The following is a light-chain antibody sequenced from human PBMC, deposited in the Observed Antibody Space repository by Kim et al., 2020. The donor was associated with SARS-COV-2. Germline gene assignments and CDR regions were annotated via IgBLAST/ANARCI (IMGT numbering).Light chain of an antibody. Sequence: PASISCRSSQSLMRRNGDNALDWYLQKPGQSPQLLIYLGSNRASGVPDRFSGSGSGADFTLKISRVETEDVGVYYCMQALETPLTFGGGTKLEIK. V-gene: IGKV2-28*01. CDR1: QSLMRRNGDNA. CDR2: LGS. CDR3: MQALETPLT. J-gene: IGKJ4*01.